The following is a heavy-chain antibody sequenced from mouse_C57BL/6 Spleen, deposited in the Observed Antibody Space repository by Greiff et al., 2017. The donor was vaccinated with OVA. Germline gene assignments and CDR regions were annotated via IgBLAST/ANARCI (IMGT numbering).Heavy chain of an antibody. V-gene: IGHV1-62-2*01. CDR2: FYPGSGSI. J-gene: IGHJ4*01. Sequence: LVESGAELVKPGASVKLSCKASGYTFTEYTIHWVKQRSGQGLEWIGWFYPGSGSIKYNEKFKDKATLTADKSSSTVYMELSRLTSEDSAVYFCARHEFYYYGSTNYYAMDYWGQGTSVTVSS. D-gene: IGHD1-1*01. CDR3: ARHEFYYYGSTNYYAMDY. CDR1: GYTFTEYT.